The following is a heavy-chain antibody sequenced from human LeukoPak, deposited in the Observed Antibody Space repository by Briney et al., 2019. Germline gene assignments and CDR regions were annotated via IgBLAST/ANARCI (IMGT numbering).Heavy chain of an antibody. J-gene: IGHJ4*02. CDR3: ARRYDILTGHKGYFDY. Sequence: SETLSLTCTLSGGSISSSSYYSGWIRQPPGKGLEWIGSFYYSGSTNYNPSLKSRVTVSVDTSKNQFPLGLSSVTAADTAVYYCARRYDILTGHKGYFDYWGQGALVTVSS. V-gene: IGHV4-39*01. CDR1: GGSISSSSYY. D-gene: IGHD3-9*01. CDR2: FYYSGST.